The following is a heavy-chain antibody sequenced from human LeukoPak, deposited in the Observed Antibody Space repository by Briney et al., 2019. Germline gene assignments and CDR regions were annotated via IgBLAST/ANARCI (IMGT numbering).Heavy chain of an antibody. D-gene: IGHD3-22*01. CDR2: IYYSGST. CDR1: GGSISNYY. CDR3: ARGSRITMIS. Sequence: SETLSLTCTVSGGSISNYYWNWIRQPPGKGLEWIGYIYYSGSTNYNPSLKSRVTFSLDTSKKQFSLKLSSVTAADTAVYYCARGSRITMISWGQGTLVTVSS. J-gene: IGHJ5*02. V-gene: IGHV4-59*01.